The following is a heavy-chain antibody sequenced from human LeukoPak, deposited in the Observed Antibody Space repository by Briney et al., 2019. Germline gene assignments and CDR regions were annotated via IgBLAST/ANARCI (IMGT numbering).Heavy chain of an antibody. V-gene: IGHV3-21*06. CDR2: ISSSRGSYI. CDR3: ARGTDGYNIDY. CDR1: GSIFNTYS. D-gene: IGHD5-24*01. J-gene: IGHJ4*02. Sequence: GGSLRLSCVASGSIFNTYSMNWVRQAPGKGLEWVSSISSSRGSYIYYGDSVRGRFTVSRDNAKNLLYLQMNSLRVEDTAVYYCARGTDGYNIDYWGQGTVVTVSS.